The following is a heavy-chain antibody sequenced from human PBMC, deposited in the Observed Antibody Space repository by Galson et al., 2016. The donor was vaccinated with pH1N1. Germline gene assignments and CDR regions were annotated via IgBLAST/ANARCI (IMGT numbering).Heavy chain of an antibody. J-gene: IGHJ3*01. CDR1: GGSFRGYY. Sequence: ETLSLTCAVYGGSFRGYYWSWIRQSPEKGLEWIGEINHGGSTNYTPSLEGRVALSLDTSKNQFSLRLMAVTAADTAVYFCARHSTSGFPTIEVAARRRPFDVWGQGTLVTVSS. V-gene: IGHV4-34*01. CDR2: INHGGST. CDR3: ARHSTSGFPTIEVAARRRPFDV. D-gene: IGHD6-13*01.